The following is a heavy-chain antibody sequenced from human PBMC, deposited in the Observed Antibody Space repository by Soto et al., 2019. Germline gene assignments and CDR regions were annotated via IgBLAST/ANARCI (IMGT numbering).Heavy chain of an antibody. CDR2: ISGSGGST. Sequence: GGSLRLSCAASGFTFSSYAMSWVRQAPGKGLEWVSAISGSGGSTYYADSVKGRFTISRDNSKNTLYLQMNSLRAEDTAVYYCAKGVEQRRYYYYYMDVWGKGTTVTVSS. D-gene: IGHD1-1*01. V-gene: IGHV3-23*01. CDR1: GFTFSSYA. J-gene: IGHJ6*03. CDR3: AKGVEQRRYYYYYMDV.